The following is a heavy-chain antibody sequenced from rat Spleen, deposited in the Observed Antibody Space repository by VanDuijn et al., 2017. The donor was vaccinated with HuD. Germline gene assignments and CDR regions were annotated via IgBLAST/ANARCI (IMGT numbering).Heavy chain of an antibody. J-gene: IGHJ1*01. Sequence: EVQLQESGPGLVKPSQSLSLTCSVTGYSITSSYRWNWIRKFPGNKLEWMGYINSAGSTNYNPSLKSRISLTRDTSKNQFFLQVNSVTTEDTATYFCARWDYYSPRWYFDFWGPGTMVTVSS. D-gene: IGHD1-1*01. V-gene: IGHV3-3*01. CDR3: ARWDYYSPRWYFDF. CDR2: INSAGST. CDR1: GYSITSSYR.